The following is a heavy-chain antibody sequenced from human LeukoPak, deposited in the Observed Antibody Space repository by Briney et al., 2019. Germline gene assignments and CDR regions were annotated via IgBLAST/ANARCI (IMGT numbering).Heavy chain of an antibody. CDR1: GFTFSSYG. J-gene: IGHJ5*02. Sequence: GSLRLSCAASGFTFSSYGMHWIRQPPGKGLEWIGEINHSGSTNYNPSLKSRVTISVDTSKNQFSLKLSSVTAADTAVYYCARGGSYAPYPWGQGTLVTVSS. D-gene: IGHD1-26*01. CDR2: INHSGST. V-gene: IGHV4-34*01. CDR3: ARGGSYAPYP.